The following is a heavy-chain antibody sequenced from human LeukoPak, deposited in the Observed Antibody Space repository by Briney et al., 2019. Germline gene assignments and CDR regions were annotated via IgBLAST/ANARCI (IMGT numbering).Heavy chain of an antibody. Sequence: GGSLRLSCAASGFTFSSDWMSWVRQAPGKGLEWVANIKQDGSEKYYVDSVKGRFTISRDNAENSLYLQMNSLRAEDTAVYYCARDPPKYSSGWYDYYGMDVWGQGTTVTVSS. CDR3: ARDPPKYSSGWYDYYGMDV. D-gene: IGHD6-19*01. CDR1: GFTFSSDW. CDR2: IKQDGSEK. J-gene: IGHJ6*02. V-gene: IGHV3-7*01.